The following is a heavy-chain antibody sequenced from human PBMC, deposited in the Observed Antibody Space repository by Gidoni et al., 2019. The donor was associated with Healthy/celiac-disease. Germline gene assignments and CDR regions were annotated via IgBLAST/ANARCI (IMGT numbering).Heavy chain of an antibody. J-gene: IGHJ4*02. CDR1: GYSFTSYW. D-gene: IGHD5-18*01. Sequence: EVQLVQSGAEVKKPGESLKISCKGSGYSFTSYWIGWVRQMPGKGLEWMGIIYPGDSDTRYSPSFQGQVTISADKSISTAYLQWSSLKASDTAMYYCARHRRDLQLWPLEFDYWGQGTLVTVSS. CDR2: IYPGDSDT. V-gene: IGHV5-51*01. CDR3: ARHRRDLQLWPLEFDY.